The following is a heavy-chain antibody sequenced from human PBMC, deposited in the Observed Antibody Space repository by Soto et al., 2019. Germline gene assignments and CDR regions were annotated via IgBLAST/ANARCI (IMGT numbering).Heavy chain of an antibody. V-gene: IGHV4-59*01. D-gene: IGHD3-22*01. CDR2: IYYSGST. CDR3: ARGYYSDSSGYYAVPKWDAFDI. CDR1: GGSISSYY. Sequence: PSETLSLTCTVSGGSISSYYWSWIRQPPGKGLEWIGYIYYSGSTNYNPSLKSRVTISVDTSKNQFSLKLSSVTAADTAVYYCARGYYSDSSGYYAVPKWDAFDIWGQGTMVTV. J-gene: IGHJ3*02.